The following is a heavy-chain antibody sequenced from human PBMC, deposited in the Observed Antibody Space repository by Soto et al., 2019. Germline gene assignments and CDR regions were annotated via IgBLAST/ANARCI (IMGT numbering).Heavy chain of an antibody. CDR3: ARRSVVAAVRAPNWFDP. J-gene: IGHJ5*02. CDR1: GFSLSTSGVG. CDR2: IYWDDDK. D-gene: IGHD2-15*01. Sequence: GSGPTLVNPTQTLTLTCTFSGFSLSTSGVGVGWIRQPPGKALEWLALIYWDDDKRYSPSLKSRLTITKDTSKNQVVLTMTNMDPVDTATYYCARRSVVAAVRAPNWFDPWGQGTLVTVSS. V-gene: IGHV2-5*02.